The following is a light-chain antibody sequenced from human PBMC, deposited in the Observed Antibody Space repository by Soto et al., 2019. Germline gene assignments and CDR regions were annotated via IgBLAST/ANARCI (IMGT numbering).Light chain of an antibody. J-gene: IGLJ3*02. Sequence: QSVLTQPASVSGSPGQSITISCTGTSSDVGAYNYVSWYQQHPGKAPKLMIYEVSNRPSGVSNRFSGSKSGNTASLTISGLQAEDEADYYCISYTNSITVVFGGGTKLTVL. CDR3: ISYTNSITVV. CDR2: EVS. V-gene: IGLV2-14*01. CDR1: SSDVGAYNY.